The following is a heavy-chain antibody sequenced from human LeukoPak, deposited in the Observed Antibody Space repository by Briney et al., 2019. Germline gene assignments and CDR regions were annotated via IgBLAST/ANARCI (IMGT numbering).Heavy chain of an antibody. Sequence: PGGSLRLSCAASGFTFDDYAMHWVRQAPGKGLEWVSGISWNSGSIGYADSVKGRFTISRDNTKNSLYLQMSSLRAEDTALYYCAKGYFDWLFPFDYWGQGTLVTVSS. D-gene: IGHD3-9*01. CDR2: ISWNSGSI. CDR1: GFTFDDYA. J-gene: IGHJ4*02. CDR3: AKGYFDWLFPFDY. V-gene: IGHV3-9*01.